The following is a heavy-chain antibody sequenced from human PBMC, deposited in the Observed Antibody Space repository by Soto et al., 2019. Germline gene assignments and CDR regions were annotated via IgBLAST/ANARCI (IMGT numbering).Heavy chain of an antibody. J-gene: IGHJ6*02. CDR1: GFAFSTYA. Sequence: GGSLRLSCAAAGFAFSTYAMTWVRQAPGKGLEWVSVISGSGVSSYYAASVKGRFTISRDNSKNTLFLQMNGLRAEDTAVYYCAKVTKRAAAGRYEYYKYGMDVWGQGTTVTV. D-gene: IGHD6-13*01. CDR2: ISGSGVSS. CDR3: AKVTKRAAAGRYEYYKYGMDV. V-gene: IGHV3-23*01.